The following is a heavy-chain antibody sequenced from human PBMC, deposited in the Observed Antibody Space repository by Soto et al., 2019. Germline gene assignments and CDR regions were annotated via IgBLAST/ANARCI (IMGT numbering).Heavy chain of an antibody. CDR2: ISAYNGNT. CDR3: ARDSDAMIVPSYFDY. CDR1: GYTFTSYG. V-gene: IGHV1-18*01. J-gene: IGHJ4*02. D-gene: IGHD3-22*01. Sequence: QVQLVQSGAEVKKPGASVKVSCKASGYTFTSYGISWVRQAPGQGLEWMGWISAYNGNTNYAQKLQGRVTMTTDTPTSTAYMELRSLKSDDTAVYYCARDSDAMIVPSYFDYWGQGTLVTVSS.